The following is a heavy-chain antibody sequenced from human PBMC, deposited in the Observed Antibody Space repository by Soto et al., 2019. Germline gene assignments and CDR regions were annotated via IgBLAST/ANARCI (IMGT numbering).Heavy chain of an antibody. Sequence: PVGSLRLSCAASGFTFSSYWMHWVRRAPGKGLVWVSRINSDGSSTSYADSVKGRFTISRDNAKNTLYLQMNGLRAEDTAVYYCARDLYYDSSGYPIGYWGQGTLVTVSS. V-gene: IGHV3-74*01. D-gene: IGHD3-22*01. CDR2: INSDGSST. CDR1: GFTFSSYW. J-gene: IGHJ4*02. CDR3: ARDLYYDSSGYPIGY.